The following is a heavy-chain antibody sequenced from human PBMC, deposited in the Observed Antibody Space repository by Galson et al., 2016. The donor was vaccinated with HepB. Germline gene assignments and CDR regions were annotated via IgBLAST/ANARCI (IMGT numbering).Heavy chain of an antibody. V-gene: IGHV1-18*01. Sequence: SVKVSCKASGYSFSNYGISWVRQAPGQGLEWMGWVSSYNGATNYAQNLQDRVTMTIDTSTTTMSMELRSLRPDDTAVYYCATGAGYGGYFGSWGQGTLVTVSS. CDR2: VSSYNGAT. CDR1: GYSFSNYG. J-gene: IGHJ5*02. D-gene: IGHD3-9*01. CDR3: ATGAGYGGYFGS.